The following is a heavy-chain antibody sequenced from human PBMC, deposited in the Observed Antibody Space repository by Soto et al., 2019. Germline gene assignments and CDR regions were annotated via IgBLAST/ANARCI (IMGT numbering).Heavy chain of an antibody. D-gene: IGHD5-12*01. Sequence: QVQLVQSGAEVKKPGASVKVSCKASGYTFTSYGISWVRQAPGQGLEWMGWISAYNGNTNYAQKLQGRVTMTTDTATSTAYMELRSLRSDDKAVYYCARDHSGGDGYNYADDPFDLWGQGTMVTLSS. V-gene: IGHV1-18*04. J-gene: IGHJ3*01. CDR3: ARDHSGGDGYNYADDPFDL. CDR2: ISAYNGNT. CDR1: GYTFTSYG.